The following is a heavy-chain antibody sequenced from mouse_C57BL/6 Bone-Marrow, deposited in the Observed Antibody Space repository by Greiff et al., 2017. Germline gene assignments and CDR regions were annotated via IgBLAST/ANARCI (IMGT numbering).Heavy chain of an antibody. CDR1: GFNIKDYY. J-gene: IGHJ2*01. Sequence: VQLQQSGAELVKPGASVKLSCTASGFNIKDYYIHWVKQRTEQGLEWIGRIDPEDGENKYAPKFQDKATITADTSSNTAYLQLSSLTSEDTAVYYCTSSLIYYGTNYWGQGTTLTVSS. D-gene: IGHD1-1*01. V-gene: IGHV14-2*01. CDR2: IDPEDGEN. CDR3: TSSLIYYGTNY.